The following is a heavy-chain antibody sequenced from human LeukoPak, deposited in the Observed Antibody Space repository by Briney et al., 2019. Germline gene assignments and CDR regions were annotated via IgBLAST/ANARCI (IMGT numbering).Heavy chain of an antibody. CDR1: GGSISTYY. V-gene: IGHV4-59*01. Sequence: SETLSLTCTLSGGSISTYYWSCIRQPPGQGLEWIGYIYYTGSTNYNPSLKSRLTMSVDTSKNQFSLKLSSVTAADTAVYYCAVDSNGWSDDSFDIWGQGAMVTVSA. CDR3: AVDSNGWSDDSFDI. D-gene: IGHD6-13*01. CDR2: IYYTGST. J-gene: IGHJ3*02.